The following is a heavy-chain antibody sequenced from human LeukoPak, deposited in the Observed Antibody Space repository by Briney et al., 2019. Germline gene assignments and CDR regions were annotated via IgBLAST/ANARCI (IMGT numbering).Heavy chain of an antibody. Sequence: GGSLRLSCAASGFTFSGYAMHWVRQAPGKGLEWVAVISYDGSNKYYADSVKDRFTISRDNSKNTLYLQMNSLRAEDTAVYYCARDGTALGPRAFDIWGQGTMVTVSS. CDR1: GFTFSGYA. D-gene: IGHD1-26*01. J-gene: IGHJ3*02. CDR2: ISYDGSNK. CDR3: ARDGTALGPRAFDI. V-gene: IGHV3-30-3*01.